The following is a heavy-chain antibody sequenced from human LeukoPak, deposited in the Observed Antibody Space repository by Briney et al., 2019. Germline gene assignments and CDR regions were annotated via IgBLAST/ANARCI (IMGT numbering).Heavy chain of an antibody. Sequence: EASVKVSCKVSGYTLTELSMHWVRQAPGKGLGWMGGFDPEEGETIYAQKFQGRVTMTEDTSTDTAYMELSSLRSEDTAVYYCATDRDTMVRGVIIPHGMDVWGQGTTVTVSS. D-gene: IGHD3-10*01. CDR3: ATDRDTMVRGVIIPHGMDV. CDR1: GYTLTELS. J-gene: IGHJ6*02. CDR2: FDPEEGET. V-gene: IGHV1-24*01.